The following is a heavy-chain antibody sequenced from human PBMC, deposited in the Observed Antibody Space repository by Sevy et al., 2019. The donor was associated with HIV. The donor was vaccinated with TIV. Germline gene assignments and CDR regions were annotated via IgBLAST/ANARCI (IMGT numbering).Heavy chain of an antibody. Sequence: GESLKISCTASGFIFNTYGMNWVRQAPGKGLEWVSAISAGGFSTYYADPVKGRFTISRDNSKNTRYRQMNTLRVEDTAVYYCAKGKAPIVVVTAVDYWGQGTLVTVSS. V-gene: IGHV3-23*01. J-gene: IGHJ4*02. D-gene: IGHD2-21*02. CDR1: GFIFNTYG. CDR2: ISAGGFST. CDR3: AKGKAPIVVVTAVDY.